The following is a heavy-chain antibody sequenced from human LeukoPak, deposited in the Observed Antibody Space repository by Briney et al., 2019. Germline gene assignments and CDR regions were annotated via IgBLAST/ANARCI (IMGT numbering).Heavy chain of an antibody. CDR1: GFTFSDYY. CDR2: ISSSGSTI. V-gene: IGHV3-11*01. CDR3: ARDLPAVAGNGFDP. D-gene: IGHD6-19*01. J-gene: IGHJ5*02. Sequence: GGSLRLTCAASGFTFSDYYMSWIRQAPGKGLEWVSYISSSGSTIYYADSVKGRFTISRDNAKNSLYLQMNSLRAEDTAVYYCARDLPAVAGNGFDPWGQGTLVTVSS.